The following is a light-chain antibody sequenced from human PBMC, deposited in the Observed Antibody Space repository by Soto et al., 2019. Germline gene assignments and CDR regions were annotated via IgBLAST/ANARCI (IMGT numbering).Light chain of an antibody. V-gene: IGKV3D-15*01. CDR1: ENVGTN. CDR2: GSS. Sequence: IVMRRSPATLAVSPGEGVTLSCRASENVGTNLAWYQQKPGQAPRLLIYGSSTRATGIPATFSGSGSGTEVTLTISSLQSEESALYYCQQYNNLGLSFGGGTKVEIK. CDR3: QQYNNLGLS. J-gene: IGKJ4*01.